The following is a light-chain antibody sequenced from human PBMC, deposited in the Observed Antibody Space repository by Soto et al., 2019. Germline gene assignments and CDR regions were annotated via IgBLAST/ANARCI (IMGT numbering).Light chain of an antibody. CDR3: QQYGSSSWK. V-gene: IGKV3-20*01. CDR1: QSISSSY. Sequence: EIVLTQSPGTLSLSPGKRATLSCRASQSISSSYLAWYQQRPGQAPRLLIYGASSRATGIPDRFSGSGSGTEFTLTISRLEPEDFAVYYCQQYGSSSWKFGQGTKV. J-gene: IGKJ1*01. CDR2: GAS.